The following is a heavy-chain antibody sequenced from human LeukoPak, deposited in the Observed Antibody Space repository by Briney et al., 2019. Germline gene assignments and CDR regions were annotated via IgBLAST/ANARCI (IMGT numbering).Heavy chain of an antibody. CDR3: AKNSFRSMATTDSPFDY. D-gene: IGHD5-24*01. J-gene: IGHJ4*02. Sequence: PGGSLRLSCAASGFTFSSYSMNWVRQAPGKGLEWVSSISSSSSYIYYADSVKGRFTISRDNAKNSLYLQMNSLRAEDTAVYYCAKNSFRSMATTDSPFDYWGQGTLVTVSS. CDR2: ISSSSSYI. CDR1: GFTFSSYS. V-gene: IGHV3-21*04.